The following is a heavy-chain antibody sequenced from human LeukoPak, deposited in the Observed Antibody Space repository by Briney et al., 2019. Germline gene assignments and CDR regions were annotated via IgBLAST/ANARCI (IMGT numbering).Heavy chain of an antibody. V-gene: IGHV1-69*05. D-gene: IGHD5-18*01. CDR2: IIPIFGTA. Sequence: GASVKVSCKASGGTFSSYAISWVRQAPGQGLEWMGGIIPIFGTANYAQKFQGRVTITTDESTSTAYMELSSLRSEDTAVYYCARGVRYSYANDYWGQGTLVTVSS. J-gene: IGHJ4*02. CDR1: GGTFSSYA. CDR3: ARGVRYSYANDY.